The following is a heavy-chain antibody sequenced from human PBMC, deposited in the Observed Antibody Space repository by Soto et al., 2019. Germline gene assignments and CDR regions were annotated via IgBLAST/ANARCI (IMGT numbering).Heavy chain of an antibody. CDR1: GFTFSSYS. CDR3: AREALPSYYDFWSGYHPDDYYYYYGMDV. V-gene: IGHV3-21*01. CDR2: ISSSSSYI. Sequence: GGSLRLSCAASGFTFSSYSMNWVRQAPGKGLEWVSSISSSSSYIYYADSVKGRFTISRDNAKNSLYLQMNSLRAEDTAVYYCAREALPSYYDFWSGYHPDDYYYYYGMDVWGQGTTVTVSS. J-gene: IGHJ6*02. D-gene: IGHD3-3*01.